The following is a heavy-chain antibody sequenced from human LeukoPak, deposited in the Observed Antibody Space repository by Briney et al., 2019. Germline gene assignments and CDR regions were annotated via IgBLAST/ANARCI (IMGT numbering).Heavy chain of an antibody. J-gene: IGHJ4*02. Sequence: PGGSLRLSCAASGFTFSSYAMHWVRQAPGKGLEWVAVISYDGSNKYYADSVKGRFTISRDNSKNTLYLQMNSLRAEDTAVYYCARDVGIAVAGPGRMWGQGTLVTVSS. V-gene: IGHV3-30-3*01. CDR1: GFTFSSYA. D-gene: IGHD6-19*01. CDR3: ARDVGIAVAGPGRM. CDR2: ISYDGSNK.